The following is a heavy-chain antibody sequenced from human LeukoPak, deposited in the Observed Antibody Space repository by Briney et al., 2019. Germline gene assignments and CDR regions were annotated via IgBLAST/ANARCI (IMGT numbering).Heavy chain of an antibody. CDR3: ARAPQRALGAFDI. V-gene: IGHV1-2*02. J-gene: IGHJ3*02. Sequence: AASVKVSCKASGYTFTGYYMHWVRQAPGQGLEWMGWINPNSGGTNYAQKFQGRVTMTRDTSISTAHMELSRLRSDDTAVYYCARAPQRALGAFDIWGQGTMVTVSS. CDR1: GYTFTGYY. CDR2: INPNSGGT.